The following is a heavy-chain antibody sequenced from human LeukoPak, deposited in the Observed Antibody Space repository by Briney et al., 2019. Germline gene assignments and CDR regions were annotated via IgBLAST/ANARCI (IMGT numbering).Heavy chain of an antibody. J-gene: IGHJ6*02. CDR2: IYHSGST. V-gene: IGHV4-59*12. Sequence: PSETLSLTCTVSGGSISSYYWSWIRQPPGKGLEWIGYIYHSGSTYYNPSLKSRVTISVDRSKNQFSLKLSSVTAADTAVYYCARRTSYYYYGMDVWGQGTTVTVSS. CDR1: GGSISSYY. D-gene: IGHD1/OR15-1a*01. CDR3: ARRTSYYYYGMDV.